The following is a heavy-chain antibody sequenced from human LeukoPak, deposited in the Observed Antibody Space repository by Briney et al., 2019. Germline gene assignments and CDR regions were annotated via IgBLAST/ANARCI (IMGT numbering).Heavy chain of an antibody. Sequence: GGSLRLSCAASGFTFSSYSMNWVRQAPGKGLEWVSYISSNSSTIYYADSVKGRFTISRDNAKNSLYLQMNSLRAEDTAVYYCARLGILYHGILGWGQGTLVTVSS. J-gene: IGHJ4*02. CDR1: GFTFSSYS. D-gene: IGHD2-8*01. CDR3: ARLGILYHGILG. CDR2: ISSNSSTI. V-gene: IGHV3-48*01.